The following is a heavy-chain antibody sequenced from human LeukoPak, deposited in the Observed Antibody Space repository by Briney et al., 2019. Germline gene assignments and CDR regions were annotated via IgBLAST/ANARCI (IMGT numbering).Heavy chain of an antibody. J-gene: IGHJ4*02. CDR1: GFTFSSYG. V-gene: IGHV3-30*02. CDR3: AREDCSSTSCYALGRQGFDY. CDR2: RRYDGNNK. D-gene: IGHD2-2*01. Sequence: GGSLRLSCATSGFTFSSYGVHWVRQAPGKGLEWVAFRRYDGNNKYYADSVKGRFTISRDNSKNTLYLQMNSLRAEDTAVYYCAREDCSSTSCYALGRQGFDYWGQGTLVTVSS.